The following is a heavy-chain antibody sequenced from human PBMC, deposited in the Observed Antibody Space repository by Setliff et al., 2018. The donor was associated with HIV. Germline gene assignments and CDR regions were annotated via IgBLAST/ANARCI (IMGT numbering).Heavy chain of an antibody. CDR1: GDSVSGSNW. CDR2: VYHSGAT. Sequence: PSETLSLTCNVSGDSVSGSNWWTWVRRSPQKGLEWIGEVYHSGATNYNPSLKSRVAMSVDKSENQFSLRLNSVTAADTAVYYCARRPPPLQFLDSPSYYVDVWGKGTTVTVSS. V-gene: IGHV4-4*02. J-gene: IGHJ6*03. D-gene: IGHD3-3*01. CDR3: ARRPPPLQFLDSPSYYVDV.